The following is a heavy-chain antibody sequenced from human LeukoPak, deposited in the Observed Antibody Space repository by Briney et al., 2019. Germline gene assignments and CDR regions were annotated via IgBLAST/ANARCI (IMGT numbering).Heavy chain of an antibody. V-gene: IGHV3-21*01. CDR2: ISSSSSYI. CDR3: ARGYSGSYLFDY. Sequence: GGSLRLSCAASGFTFSSYNMNWVRQAPGKGLEWVSSISSSSSYIYYADSVKGRFTISRDNAKNSLYLQMNSLRAEDTAVYYCARGYSGSYLFDYWGQGTLVTVSS. D-gene: IGHD1-26*01. J-gene: IGHJ4*02. CDR1: GFTFSSYN.